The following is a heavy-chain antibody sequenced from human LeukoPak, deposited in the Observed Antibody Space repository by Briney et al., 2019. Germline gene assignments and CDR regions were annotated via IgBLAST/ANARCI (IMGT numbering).Heavy chain of an antibody. V-gene: IGHV3-30*03. Sequence: GGSLRLSCGASGTDFRSYGMHWGPRAPGKGLEGVALTASGEIGIVYGESVKGRFTIARDDSKSTVYLQMKRLRVEDTAVYYWTTKVMRGNSGDDYDDWGQGTLVTVSS. J-gene: IGHJ4*02. D-gene: IGHD5-12*01. CDR3: TTKVMRGNSGDDYDD. CDR1: GTDFRSYG. CDR2: TASGEIGI.